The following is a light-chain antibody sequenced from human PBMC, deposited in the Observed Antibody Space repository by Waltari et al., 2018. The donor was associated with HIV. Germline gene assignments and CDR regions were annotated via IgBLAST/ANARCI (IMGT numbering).Light chain of an antibody. Sequence: SALTQPASVSGSPGQSITISCTGTSSNIGTYNLVSWHQQHPGKAPKTLIYEVSQRPSGVSNRFSGSKSGNTASLTISGLQAEDEADYYCCSYAGSSTLVFGGGTKVTVL. CDR1: SSNIGTYNL. CDR2: EVS. V-gene: IGLV2-23*02. CDR3: CSYAGSSTLV. J-gene: IGLJ3*02.